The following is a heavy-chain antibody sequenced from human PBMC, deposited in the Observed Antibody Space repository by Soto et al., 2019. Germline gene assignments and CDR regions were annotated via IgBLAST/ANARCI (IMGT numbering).Heavy chain of an antibody. CDR1: GFTVSNNY. CDR2: IYRSGDT. D-gene: IGHD5-12*01. J-gene: IGHJ4*02. CDR3: GGGVGYNYFEY. Sequence: GGSLRLSCAASGFTVSNNYMSWVRQAPGKGLELVSVIYRSGDTYYADFVKGRFTISRDNSKNTLYLQMNSLRAEDTAVYYCGGGVGYNYFEYWGQGTLVTVSS. V-gene: IGHV3-66*01.